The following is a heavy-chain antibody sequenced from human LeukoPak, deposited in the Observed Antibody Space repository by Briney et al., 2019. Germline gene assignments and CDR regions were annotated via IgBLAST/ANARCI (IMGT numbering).Heavy chain of an antibody. CDR3: ARVSYYDSSGYYFLSYVDY. CDR2: IYSGGST. D-gene: IGHD3-22*01. CDR1: GGSISSSNW. Sequence: ETLSLTCAVSGGSISSSNWWSWVRQAPGKGLEWVSVIYSGGSTYYADSVRGRFTISRDNSKNTLYLQMNSLGAEDTAVYYCARVSYYDSSGYYFLSYVDYWGQGTLVTVSS. J-gene: IGHJ4*02. V-gene: IGHV3-53*01.